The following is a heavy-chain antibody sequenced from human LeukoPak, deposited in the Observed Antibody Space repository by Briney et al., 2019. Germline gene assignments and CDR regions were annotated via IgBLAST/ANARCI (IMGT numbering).Heavy chain of an antibody. CDR2: IYPGDSDT. D-gene: IGHD7-27*01. Sequence: GESLNLSCQGSGYSFTSYWIGWVRQMPGKGLEWVGIIYPGDSDTRYSPSFQGQVTISADKSISTAYLQWSSLKASDTAMYYCARALTGGGNWFDPWGQGTLVTVSS. CDR3: ARALTGGGNWFDP. J-gene: IGHJ5*02. V-gene: IGHV5-51*01. CDR1: GYSFTSYW.